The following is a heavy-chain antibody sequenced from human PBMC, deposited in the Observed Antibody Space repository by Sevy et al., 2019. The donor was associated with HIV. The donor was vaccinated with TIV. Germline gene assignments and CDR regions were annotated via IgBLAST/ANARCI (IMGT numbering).Heavy chain of an antibody. CDR3: ARDPIAVAPYFDN. D-gene: IGHD6-19*01. CDR2: VYYSGNT. V-gene: IGHV4-59*01. J-gene: IGHJ4*02. CDR1: GGSISSYY. Sequence: SETVSLTCSVSGGSISSYYCSWIRQSPGKGLEWIGYVYYSGNTNYNPSLKSRVTISIDTSKNQFSLKLRSVTAADTAVYYCARDPIAVAPYFDNWGQGTLVTVSS.